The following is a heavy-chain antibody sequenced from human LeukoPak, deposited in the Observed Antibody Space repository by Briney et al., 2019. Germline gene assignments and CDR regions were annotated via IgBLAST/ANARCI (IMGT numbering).Heavy chain of an antibody. J-gene: IGHJ4*02. Sequence: GVSLRLSCAASGFTFSSYWMHWVRQAPGKGLVWVSRINSDGSTINYADSVKGRFTISRDNAKNTLYLQMDSLRAEDTAVYYCTRETVVVATASLGYWGLGTLVTVSS. CDR1: GFTFSSYW. CDR3: TRETVVVATASLGY. CDR2: INSDGSTI. V-gene: IGHV3-74*01. D-gene: IGHD2-2*01.